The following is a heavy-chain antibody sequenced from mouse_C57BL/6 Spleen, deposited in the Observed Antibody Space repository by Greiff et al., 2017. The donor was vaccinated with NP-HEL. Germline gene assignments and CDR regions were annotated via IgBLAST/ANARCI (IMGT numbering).Heavy chain of an antibody. V-gene: IGHV1-69*01. CDR2: IDPSDSYT. J-gene: IGHJ3*01. CDR1: GYTFTSYW. CDR3: AVDSSGYVPFAY. D-gene: IGHD3-2*02. Sequence: QVQLKQSGAELVMPGASVKLSCKASGYTFTSYWMHWVKQRPGQGLEWIGEIDPSDSYTNYNQKFKGKSTLTVDKSSSTAYMQLSSLTSEDSAVYYCAVDSSGYVPFAYWGQGTLVTVSA.